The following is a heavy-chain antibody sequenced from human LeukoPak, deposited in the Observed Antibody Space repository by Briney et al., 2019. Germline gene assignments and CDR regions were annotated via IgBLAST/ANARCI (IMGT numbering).Heavy chain of an antibody. D-gene: IGHD5-12*01. Sequence: GGSLRLSCAASGFTFSSYGMHWVRQAPGKGLEWVSYMSSDSSFIDYADSVKGRFTISRDNAKNSLFLQMDSPRADDTAVYYCARGEVATTYYYGMDVWGQGTTVTVSS. J-gene: IGHJ6*02. CDR1: GFTFSSYG. CDR3: ARGEVATTYYYGMDV. CDR2: MSSDSSFI. V-gene: IGHV3-21*05.